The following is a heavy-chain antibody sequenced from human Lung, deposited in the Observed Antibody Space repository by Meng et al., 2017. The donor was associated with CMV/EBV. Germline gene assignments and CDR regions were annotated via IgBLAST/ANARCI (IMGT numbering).Heavy chain of an antibody. CDR2: IYYSGST. CDR1: SGFSSSYY. V-gene: IGHV4-59*01. J-gene: IGHJ6*01. CDR3: ARGSGYYGSGSYYSRYYYGMDV. Sequence: SETLSPTCAVFSGFSSSYYWSWIRQPPGKRLEWIGYIYYSGSTSYNPSLKSRVTISVDTSKNQFSLKLSSVTAADTAVYYGARGSGYYGSGSYYSRYYYGMDVWGRGXTVTVSS. D-gene: IGHD3-10*01.